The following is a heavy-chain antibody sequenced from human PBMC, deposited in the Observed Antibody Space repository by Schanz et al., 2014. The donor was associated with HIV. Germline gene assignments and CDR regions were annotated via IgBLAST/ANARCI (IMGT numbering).Heavy chain of an antibody. CDR3: ARGSGFLDYYYYGMDV. CDR1: GFIFSSYG. D-gene: IGHD5-12*01. V-gene: IGHV3-30*03. CDR2: ISYDGSSK. J-gene: IGHJ6*02. Sequence: QVQLVESGGGVVQPGRSLRLSCAASGFIFSSYGMHWVRQAPGKGLEWVAVISYDGSSKYYADSVQGRFTITRDNSKSTLYLQMNSLRADDTAVYYCARGSGFLDYYYYGMDVWGQGALVAVSS.